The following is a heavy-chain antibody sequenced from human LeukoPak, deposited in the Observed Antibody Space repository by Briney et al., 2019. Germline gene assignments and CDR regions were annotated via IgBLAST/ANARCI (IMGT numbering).Heavy chain of an antibody. V-gene: IGHV4-34*01. Sequence: SETLSLTCAVYGGSFSGYYWSWIRQPPGKGLEWIGEINHSGSTNYNPSLKSRVTISVDTSKNQFSLKLSFVTAADTAVYYCARADVDAFDIWGQGTTVTVSS. CDR3: ARADVDAFDI. CDR1: GGSFSGYY. CDR2: INHSGST. J-gene: IGHJ3*02.